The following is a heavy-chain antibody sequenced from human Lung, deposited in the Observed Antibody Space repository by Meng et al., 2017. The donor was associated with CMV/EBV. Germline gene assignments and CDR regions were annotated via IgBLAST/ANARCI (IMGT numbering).Heavy chain of an antibody. D-gene: IGHD2-8*01. CDR1: RFSFSSYW. J-gene: IGHJ5*02. CDR3: ARDVMGWFDP. CDR2: INSGGTTT. V-gene: IGHV3-74*01. Sequence: ELVGVGGGLVQPGPSLRLSCVASRFSFSSYWMHWVRQSPGKVLVWVARINSGGTTTTYADSVKGRFTISRDNAKNTLYLQMNSLRGEDTAVYYCARDVMGWFDPWGQGALVTVSS.